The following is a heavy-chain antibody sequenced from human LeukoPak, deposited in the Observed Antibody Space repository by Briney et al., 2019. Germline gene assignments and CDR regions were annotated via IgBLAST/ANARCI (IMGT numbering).Heavy chain of an antibody. J-gene: IGHJ6*02. D-gene: IGHD7-27*01. Sequence: GASVEVSCKASGYTFTGYYMHWVRQAPGQGLEWMGWINPNSGGTNYAQKFQGRVTMTRDTSISTAYMELGRLRSDDTAVYYCARAWGFLYGMDVWGQGTTVTVSS. CDR1: GYTFTGYY. CDR2: INPNSGGT. V-gene: IGHV1-2*02. CDR3: ARAWGFLYGMDV.